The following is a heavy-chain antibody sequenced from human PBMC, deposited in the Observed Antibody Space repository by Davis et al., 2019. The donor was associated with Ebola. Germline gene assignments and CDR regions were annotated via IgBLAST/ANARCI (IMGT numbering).Heavy chain of an antibody. Sequence: QVSCKGSGYTFTTYWIGWVRQMPGKGLEWMGIIYPGDSDTRYSPSFQGQVTISADKSISTAYLQWSSLKASDTAMYYCARRGGWSGAFLDYWGQGTLVTVSS. CDR3: ARRGGWSGAFLDY. V-gene: IGHV5-51*01. CDR2: IYPGDSDT. D-gene: IGHD3-3*02. J-gene: IGHJ4*02. CDR1: GYTFTTYW.